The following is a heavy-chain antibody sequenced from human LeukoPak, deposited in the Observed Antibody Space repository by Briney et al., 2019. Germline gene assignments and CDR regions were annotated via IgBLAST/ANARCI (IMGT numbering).Heavy chain of an antibody. CDR3: ARDGSSSWFPTYYYYGMDV. J-gene: IGHJ6*02. D-gene: IGHD6-13*01. Sequence: PGASLRLSCAASGFTFSSYAMSWVRQAPGKGLEWVSAISGSGGSTCYADSVKGRFTISRDNSKNTLYLQMNSLRAEDTAVYYCARDGSSSWFPTYYYYGMDVWGQGTTVTVSS. V-gene: IGHV3-23*01. CDR1: GFTFSSYA. CDR2: ISGSGGST.